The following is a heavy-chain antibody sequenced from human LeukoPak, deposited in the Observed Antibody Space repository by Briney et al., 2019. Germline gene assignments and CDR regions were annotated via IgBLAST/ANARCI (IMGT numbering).Heavy chain of an antibody. D-gene: IGHD3-10*01. CDR3: ARDGSGSYYSPLWV. CDR2: IIPILGTG. CDR1: GGTFSSYA. Sequence: SVKVSCKASGGTFSSYAISWVRQAPGQGLEWMGGIIPILGTGNYAQKFQGRVTITADESTSTAYMELSSLRSEDTAVYYCARDGSGSYYSPLWVWGQGTLVTVSS. J-gene: IGHJ4*02. V-gene: IGHV1-69*01.